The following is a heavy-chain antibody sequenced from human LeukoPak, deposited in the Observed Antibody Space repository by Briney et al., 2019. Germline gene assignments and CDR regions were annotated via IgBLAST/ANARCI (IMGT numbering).Heavy chain of an antibody. D-gene: IGHD5-12*01. V-gene: IGHV4-34*01. CDR2: INHRGGT. CDR3: ARGGLGYNFVDF. CDR1: GGSFNTHY. Sequence: PSETLSLTCSVSGGSFNTHYWSWIRQFPGKGLEWIGEINHRGGTNDNPSLRSRITMSVDTPKKEISLKLSSVTAADTAVYYCARGGLGYNFVDFWGQGSLVTVSS. J-gene: IGHJ4*02.